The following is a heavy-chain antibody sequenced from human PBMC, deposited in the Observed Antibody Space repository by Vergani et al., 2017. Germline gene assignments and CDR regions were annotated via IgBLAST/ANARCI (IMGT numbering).Heavy chain of an antibody. J-gene: IGHJ5*02. CDR2: IIPIFGTA. V-gene: IGHV1-69*01. CDR1: GGTFSSYA. CDR3: ARVGVLVAVAGTGNWFDP. Sequence: QVQLVQSGAEVKKPGSSVKVSCKASGGTFSSYAISWVRQAPGQGLEWMGGIIPIFGTANYAQKFQGRVTITADESTNTAYMELSSLRSEDTAVYYCARVGVLVAVAGTGNWFDPWGQGTLVTVSS. D-gene: IGHD6-19*01.